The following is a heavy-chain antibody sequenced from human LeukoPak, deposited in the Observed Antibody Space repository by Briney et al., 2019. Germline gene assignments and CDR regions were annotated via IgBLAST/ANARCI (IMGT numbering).Heavy chain of an antibody. CDR1: GFTFSSYS. J-gene: IGHJ4*02. CDR2: ISSSSSTI. Sequence: GGSLRLSCAASGFTFSSYSMNWVRQAPGKGLEWVSYISSSSSTIYYADSVQGRFTISRDNAKNSLYLQMNSLRAEDTAVYYCARDFEISSGWCQGTLVTVSS. V-gene: IGHV3-48*04. CDR3: ARDFEISSG. D-gene: IGHD6-19*01.